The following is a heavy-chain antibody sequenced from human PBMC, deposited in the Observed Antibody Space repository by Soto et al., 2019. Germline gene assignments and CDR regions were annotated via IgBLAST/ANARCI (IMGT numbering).Heavy chain of an antibody. CDR1: GFTFSSYA. J-gene: IGHJ4*02. CDR3: ARDHHPAAAGTSDPHPKNYY. Sequence: GGSLRLSCAASGFTFSSYAMHWVRQAPGKGLEWVAVISYDGSNKYYADSVKGRFTISRDNSKNTLYLQMNSLRAEDTAVYYCARDHHPAAAGTSDPHPKNYYWGQGTLVTVSS. V-gene: IGHV3-30-3*01. D-gene: IGHD6-13*01. CDR2: ISYDGSNK.